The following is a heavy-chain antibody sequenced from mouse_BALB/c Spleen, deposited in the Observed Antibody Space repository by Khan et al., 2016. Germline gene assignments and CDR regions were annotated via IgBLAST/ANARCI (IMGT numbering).Heavy chain of an antibody. J-gene: IGHJ1*01. V-gene: IGHV4-1*02. Sequence: EVKLLESGGGLVKPGGSLKLSCAASGFAFTRYWMSWVRQAPGKGLEWIGEINPDSSTTNYTPSLKTKFTITRDNAKNTLYLQMSKVRSEDTALYYWASAFWYFDVWGAGTTVTVSS. CDR1: GFAFTRYW. CDR3: ASAFWYFDV. CDR2: INPDSSTT.